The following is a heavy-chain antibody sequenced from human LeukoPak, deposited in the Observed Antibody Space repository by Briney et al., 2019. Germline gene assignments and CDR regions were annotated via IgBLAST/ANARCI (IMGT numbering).Heavy chain of an antibody. CDR1: GFTFSSYA. CDR3: AKVAVAGTLSYYYYYMDV. Sequence: PGGSLRLSCAASGFTFSSYAMSWVRQAPGKGLEWVSAISGSGGSTYYADSVKGRFTISRDNSKNTLYLQMNSLRAEDTAVYYCAKVAVAGTLSYYYYYMDVWGKGTTVTVSS. J-gene: IGHJ6*03. CDR2: ISGSGGST. D-gene: IGHD6-19*01. V-gene: IGHV3-23*01.